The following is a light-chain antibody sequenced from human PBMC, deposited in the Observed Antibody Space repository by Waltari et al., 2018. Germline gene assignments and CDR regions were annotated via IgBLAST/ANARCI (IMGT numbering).Light chain of an antibody. CDR3: YSTTDNNLGV. Sequence: SSELTQPSSVSVSPGQTARITCSGDMLPKKYTRWFQQKPGQAPWLVLYQDSARPSGIPERFSGSSSGTTVTLTISGAQVEDEADYYCYSTTDNNLGVFGPGTRVTVL. V-gene: IGLV3-27*01. CDR1: MLPKKY. CDR2: QDS. J-gene: IGLJ1*01.